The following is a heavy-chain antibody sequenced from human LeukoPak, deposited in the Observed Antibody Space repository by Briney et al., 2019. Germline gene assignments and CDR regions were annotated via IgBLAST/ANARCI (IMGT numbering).Heavy chain of an antibody. V-gene: IGHV3-30*18. CDR1: GFAFSSYG. CDR3: AKGRRYCSGGSCYYFGY. CDR2: ISYDGSNK. Sequence: PGRSLRLSCAASGFAFSSYGMHWVRQAPGKGLEWVAVISYDGSNKYYADSVKGRFTISRDNSRNTVYLQMNSLRAEDTAVYYCAKGRRYCSGGSCYYFGYWGQGTLVTVSS. D-gene: IGHD2-15*01. J-gene: IGHJ4*02.